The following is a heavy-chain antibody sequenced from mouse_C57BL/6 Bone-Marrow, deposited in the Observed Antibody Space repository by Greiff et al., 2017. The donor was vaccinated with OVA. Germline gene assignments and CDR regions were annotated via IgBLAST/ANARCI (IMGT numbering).Heavy chain of an antibody. CDR2: IDPSDSYT. Sequence: QVQLQQPGAELVKPGASVKLSCKASGYTFTSYWMQWVKQRPGQGLEWIGEIDPSDSYTNYNQKFKGKATLTVDTSSSTAYMQLSSLTSEDSAVYYCARGPAWFAYWGQGTLVTVSA. J-gene: IGHJ3*01. CDR1: GYTFTSYW. CDR3: ARGPAWFAY. V-gene: IGHV1-50*01.